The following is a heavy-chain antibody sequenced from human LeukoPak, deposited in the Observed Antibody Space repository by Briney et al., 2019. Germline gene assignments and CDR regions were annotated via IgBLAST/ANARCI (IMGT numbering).Heavy chain of an antibody. V-gene: IGHV3-30*02. D-gene: IGHD6-19*01. J-gene: IGHJ6*03. CDR1: GFTFSTYA. CDR3: AKDGGWYELYYMDV. Sequence: GGSLILSCTASGFTFSTYAMHWVRQAPGKGLEWVAFIRNDGSHKSYADSVKGRFTISRDNSKNTLFLQMNSLRPEDTAVYYCAKDGGWYELYYMDVWGTGTMVTVSS. CDR2: IRNDGSHK.